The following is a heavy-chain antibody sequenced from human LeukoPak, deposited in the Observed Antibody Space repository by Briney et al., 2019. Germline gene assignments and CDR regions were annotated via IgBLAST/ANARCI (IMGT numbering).Heavy chain of an antibody. Sequence: ASVKLSCTASEYTFTNYYMHWVRQAPGHGLEWMGWINPNRGDTNYAQKFQGRVTMTRDTSISTAFMELTRLTSDDTAVYYCTRDLLGFATTPLSDWGQGTLVTVSS. CDR3: TRDLLGFATTPLSD. V-gene: IGHV1-2*02. J-gene: IGHJ1*01. D-gene: IGHD4-17*01. CDR2: INPNRGDT. CDR1: EYTFTNYY.